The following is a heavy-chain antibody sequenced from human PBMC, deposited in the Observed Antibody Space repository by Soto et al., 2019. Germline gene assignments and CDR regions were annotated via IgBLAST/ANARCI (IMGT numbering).Heavy chain of an antibody. Sequence: GGSLRLSCAASGFTFSSYAMSWVRQAPGKGLEWVSAISGSSGSTYYADSVKGRFTISRDNSKNTLYLQMNSLRAEDTAVYYCASDSSGYYYRYYNWFDPWGQGTLVTVSS. V-gene: IGHV3-23*01. D-gene: IGHD3-22*01. J-gene: IGHJ5*02. CDR2: ISGSSGST. CDR3: ASDSSGYYYRYYNWFDP. CDR1: GFTFSSYA.